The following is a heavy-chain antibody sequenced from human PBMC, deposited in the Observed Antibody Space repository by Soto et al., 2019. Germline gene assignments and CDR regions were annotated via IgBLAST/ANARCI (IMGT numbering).Heavy chain of an antibody. J-gene: IGHJ6*02. CDR2: TYYRSKWYN. Sequence: PSQTLSLTCAISGDSVSSNSAAWNWIRQSPSRGLEWLGRTYYRSKWYNDYAVSVKSRITINPDTSKNQFSLQLNSVTPEDTAVYYCARDHYYGSGSYYSLPDYYYSGMDVWGQGTTVTVSS. V-gene: IGHV6-1*01. CDR3: ARDHYYGSGSYYSLPDYYYSGMDV. CDR1: GDSVSSNSAA. D-gene: IGHD3-10*01.